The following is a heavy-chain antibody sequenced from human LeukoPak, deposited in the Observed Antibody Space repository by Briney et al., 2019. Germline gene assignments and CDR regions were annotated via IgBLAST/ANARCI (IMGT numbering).Heavy chain of an antibody. J-gene: IGHJ4*02. CDR2: IRASSGIT. D-gene: IGHD3-3*01. Sequence: PGGSLRLSCAASGFIFSDYAMSWVRQAPGKGLEWVSDIRASSGITYYADSVKGRFTLSRDESRNTVYLQMNNLRVEDTAVYFCAKASWVSSADAVLWGQGTVVTVSS. V-gene: IGHV3-23*01. CDR3: AKASWVSSADAVL. CDR1: GFIFSDYA.